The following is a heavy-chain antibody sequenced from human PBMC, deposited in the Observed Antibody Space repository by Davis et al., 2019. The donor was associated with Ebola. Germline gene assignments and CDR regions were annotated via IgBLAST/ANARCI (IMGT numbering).Heavy chain of an antibody. D-gene: IGHD6-25*01. J-gene: IGHJ6*02. V-gene: IGHV4-59*12. CDR3: ARDSSGSPYSGLDV. Sequence: MPSPTLSLTFTLSGGSFGAYYWSWIRQSPGKGLEWIGNIFYSVSSSYRGSTNYHSSLKSRIFISVDTSKNQFSLKLNSVTAADTAVYYCARDSSGSPYSGLDVWGQGTTVTVSS. CDR1: GGSFGAYY. CDR2: IFYSVSSSYRGST.